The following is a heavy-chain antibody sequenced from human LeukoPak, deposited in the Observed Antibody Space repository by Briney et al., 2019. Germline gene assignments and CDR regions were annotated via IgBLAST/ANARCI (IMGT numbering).Heavy chain of an antibody. CDR2: ISSSGSTI. J-gene: IGHJ4*02. V-gene: IGHV3-11*01. D-gene: IGHD3-22*01. CDR3: AKDFAYYYDSSSYYFDY. CDR1: GFTFSDYY. Sequence: GGSLRLSCAASGFTFSDYYMSWIRQAPGKGLEWVSYISSSGSTIYYADSVKGRFTISRDNAKNSLYLQMNSLRAEDTAVYYCAKDFAYYYDSSSYYFDYWGQGTLVTVSS.